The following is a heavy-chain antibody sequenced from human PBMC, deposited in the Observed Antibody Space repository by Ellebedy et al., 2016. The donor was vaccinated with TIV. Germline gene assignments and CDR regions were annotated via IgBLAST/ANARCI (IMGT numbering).Heavy chain of an antibody. CDR2: ISYDGSNK. Sequence: GESLKISXAASGFTFNSYGMHWVRQAPGKGLEWVAVISYDGSNKYYADSVKGRFTISRDNSKNTLYLQMNSLRAEDTAVYYCAKDGNYGDYSGYWGQGTLVTVSS. CDR3: AKDGNYGDYSGY. V-gene: IGHV3-30*18. CDR1: GFTFNSYG. J-gene: IGHJ4*02. D-gene: IGHD4-17*01.